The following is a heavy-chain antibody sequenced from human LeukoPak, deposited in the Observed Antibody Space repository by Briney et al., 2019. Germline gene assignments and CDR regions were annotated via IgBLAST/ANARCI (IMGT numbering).Heavy chain of an antibody. V-gene: IGHV1-18*01. CDR3: AKSAMALGWNYPARLDP. J-gene: IGHJ5*02. CDR2: ISAYNGNT. D-gene: IGHD1-7*01. CDR1: GYTFTSYG. Sequence: GASVKVSCKASGYTFTSYGISWVRQAPGQGLEWMGWISAYNGNTNYAQKLQGRVTMTTDTSTSTAYMELRSLRSDDTAVYYCAKSAMALGWNYPARLDPWGQGTLVTVSS.